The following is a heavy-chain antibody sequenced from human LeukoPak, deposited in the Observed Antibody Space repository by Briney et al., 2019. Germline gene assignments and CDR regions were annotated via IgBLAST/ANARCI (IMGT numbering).Heavy chain of an antibody. CDR3: ATAPAITIFGVVIIPPWYFDY. D-gene: IGHD3-3*01. CDR1: GFTFSSYG. J-gene: IGHJ4*02. CDR2: IRYDGSNK. Sequence: GGSLRLSCAASGFTFSSYGMHWVRQAPGKGLEWVAFIRYDGSNKYYADSVKGRFTISRDNSKNTLYLQMNSLRAEDTAVYYCATAPAITIFGVVIIPPWYFDYWGQGTLVTVSS. V-gene: IGHV3-30*02.